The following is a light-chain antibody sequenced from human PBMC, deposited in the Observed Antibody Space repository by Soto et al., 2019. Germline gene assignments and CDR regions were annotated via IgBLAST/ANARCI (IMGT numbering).Light chain of an antibody. Sequence: QSAPAQPPSASGSPGQSVTISCTGTSSDVGANNFVSWYQHHPGKAPKLLIYEVSKRPSGVPDRFSGSKSGNTASLTVSGLQAEDEAHYFCVSYAGSNKYVLFGGGTKATVL. CDR1: SSDVGANNF. CDR2: EVS. CDR3: VSYAGSNKYVL. J-gene: IGLJ2*01. V-gene: IGLV2-8*01.